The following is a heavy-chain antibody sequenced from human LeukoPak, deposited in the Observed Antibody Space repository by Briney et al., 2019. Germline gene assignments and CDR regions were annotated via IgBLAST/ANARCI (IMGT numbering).Heavy chain of an antibody. V-gene: IGHV3-11*04. Sequence: GGSLRLSCGASGFSFSDYYMSWIRQAPGKGLEWLSYISNTGRTIYYADSVKGRFTISRDNAKYSLFLQMNSLRVEDTAVYYCAKDSASYHDFWSGYKPDLGYWGLGTLVTVSS. CDR1: GFSFSDYY. J-gene: IGHJ4*02. CDR3: AKDSASYHDFWSGYKPDLGY. CDR2: ISNTGRTI. D-gene: IGHD3-3*01.